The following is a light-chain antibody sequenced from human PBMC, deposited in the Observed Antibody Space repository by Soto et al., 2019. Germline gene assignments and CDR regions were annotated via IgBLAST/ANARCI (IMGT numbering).Light chain of an antibody. CDR1: TSDVCGYNY. V-gene: IGLV2-11*01. CDR3: CSYAGSYCYV. Sequence: QSVLTQPRSVSGSPGQSVAISCTGTTSDVCGYNYVSWYQQHPSKAPKLMIYDVTKRPSGVPDRFSGSKSGNTASLTISGLQAEDEADYYCCSYAGSYCYVFGTGTKLTVL. CDR2: DVT. J-gene: IGLJ1*01.